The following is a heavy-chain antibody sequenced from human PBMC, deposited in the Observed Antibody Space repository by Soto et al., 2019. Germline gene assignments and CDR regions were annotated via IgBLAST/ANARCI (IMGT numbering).Heavy chain of an antibody. CDR2: IYYTGST. V-gene: IGHV4-59*08. CDR1: GGSISEYY. D-gene: IGHD3-10*01. CDR3: ARLGRWRQALDS. J-gene: IGHJ4*02. Sequence: QVQLQESGPGLVKPSETLSLTCTVSGGSISEYYWSWIRQPPGKGLEWVGYIYYTGSTTYNPSLKSRLTLSVDTSKHQFSMKLRSVSAADTAVYYCARLGRWRQALDSWGQGTLVTVSS.